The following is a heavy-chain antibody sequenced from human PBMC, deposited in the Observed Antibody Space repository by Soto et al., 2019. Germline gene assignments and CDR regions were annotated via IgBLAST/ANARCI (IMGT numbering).Heavy chain of an antibody. CDR1: GFTFSSYW. Sequence: GGSLRLSCAASGFTFSSYWMSWVRQAPGKGLEWVANIKQDGSEKYYVDSVKGRFTISRDNAKNSLYLQMNSLRAEDTAVYYCARDGYDFWSGHHEYFQHWGQGTLVTVSS. CDR2: IKQDGSEK. J-gene: IGHJ1*01. D-gene: IGHD3-3*01. V-gene: IGHV3-7*05. CDR3: ARDGYDFWSGHHEYFQH.